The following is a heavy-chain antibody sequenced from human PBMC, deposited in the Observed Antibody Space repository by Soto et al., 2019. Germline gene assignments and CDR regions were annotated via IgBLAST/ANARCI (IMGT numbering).Heavy chain of an antibody. CDR3: AHTPPILLWFGESVYYFDY. V-gene: IGHV2-5*01. Sequence: QITLKESGPTLVNPTQPLTLTCTFSGFSLSTSGVGVGWIRQPPGKALEWLALIYWNDDKRYSPSLKSRLTITKDTSKNQVVLTMTNMDPVDTATYYCAHTPPILLWFGESVYYFDYWGQGTLVTVSS. J-gene: IGHJ4*02. CDR1: GFSLSTSGVG. D-gene: IGHD3-10*01. CDR2: IYWNDDK.